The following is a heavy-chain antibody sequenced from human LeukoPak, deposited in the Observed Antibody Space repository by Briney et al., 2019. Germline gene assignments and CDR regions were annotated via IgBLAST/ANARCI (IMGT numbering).Heavy chain of an antibody. CDR2: IYYSGST. V-gene: IGHV4-59*01. Sequence: PSETLSLTCTVPGGSISSYYWSWIRQPPGKGLEWIGYIYYSGSTNYNPSLKSRVTMSVDTSKNQFSLKLSSVTAADTAVYYCARYDYYYGMDVWGQGTTVTVSS. J-gene: IGHJ6*02. CDR1: GGSISSYY. CDR3: ARYDYYYGMDV.